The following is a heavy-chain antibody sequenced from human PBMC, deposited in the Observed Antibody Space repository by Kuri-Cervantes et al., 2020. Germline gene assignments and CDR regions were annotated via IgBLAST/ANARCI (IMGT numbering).Heavy chain of an antibody. Sequence: ASVKVSCKASGYTFTSYYMHWVRQAPGQGLEWMGIINLSGGSTNYAQKFQGRVTMTRDTSTSTVYMELSSLRSEDTAVYYCAKDGPGYGEDFDYWGQGTLVTDSS. CDR2: INLSGGST. CDR1: GYTFTSYY. J-gene: IGHJ4*02. CDR3: AKDGPGYGEDFDY. D-gene: IGHD4-17*01. V-gene: IGHV1-46*01.